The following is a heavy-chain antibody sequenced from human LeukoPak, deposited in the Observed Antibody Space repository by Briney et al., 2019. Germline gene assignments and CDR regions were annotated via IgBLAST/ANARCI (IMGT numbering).Heavy chain of an antibody. CDR2: IYTSGST. D-gene: IGHD3-9*01. J-gene: IGHJ4*02. Sequence: SQTLSLTCTVSGNSISSGDNYWSWIRQPAGKGLEWIGRIYTSGSTNYNPSLQSRVTTSLDTSKNQVSLELSSVTAADTAVYYCARVKLRYFDWLPYYFDYWGQGTLVTVSS. CDR3: ARVKLRYFDWLPYYFDY. V-gene: IGHV4-61*02. CDR1: GNSISSGDNY.